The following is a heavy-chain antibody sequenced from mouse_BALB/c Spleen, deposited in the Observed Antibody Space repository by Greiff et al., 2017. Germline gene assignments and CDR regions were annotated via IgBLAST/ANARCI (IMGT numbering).Heavy chain of an antibody. CDR3: ARGELGPYYAMDY. V-gene: IGHV5-17*02. J-gene: IGHJ4*01. CDR1: GFTFSSFG. Sequence: EVQLVESGGGLVQPGGSRKLSCAASGFTFSSFGMHWVRQAPEKGLEWVAYISSGSSTIYYADTVKGRFTISRDNPKNTLFLQMTSLRSEDTAMYYCARGELGPYYAMDYWGQGTSVTVSS. D-gene: IGHD4-1*01. CDR2: ISSGSSTI.